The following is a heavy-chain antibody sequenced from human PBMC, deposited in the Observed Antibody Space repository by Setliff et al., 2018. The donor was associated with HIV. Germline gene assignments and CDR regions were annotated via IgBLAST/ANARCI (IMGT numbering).Heavy chain of an antibody. CDR1: DDSISSNY. D-gene: IGHD2-2*01. V-gene: IGHV4-4*07. CDR3: ARDRMPMASWVPDK. CDR2: IYTGGRT. Sequence: ETLSLTCTVSDDSISSNYWSWIRQSAGKGLEWVRRIYTGGRTNYNPSLKGRVTMSVDTSKNQFSLNLSSVTAADTAVYYCARDRMPMASWVPDKWGQGTLVTVSS. J-gene: IGHJ4*02.